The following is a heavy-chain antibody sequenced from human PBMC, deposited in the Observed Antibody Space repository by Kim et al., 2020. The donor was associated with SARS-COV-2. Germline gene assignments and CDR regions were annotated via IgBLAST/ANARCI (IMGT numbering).Heavy chain of an antibody. CDR2: INHSGST. V-gene: IGHV4-34*01. CDR3: ARGGRKYGSGSSNYGMDV. D-gene: IGHD3-10*01. Sequence: SETLSLTCAVYGGSFSGYYWSWIRQPPGKGLEWIGEINHSGSTNYNPSLKSRVTISVDTSKNQFSLKLSSVTAADTAVYYCARGGRKYGSGSSNYGMDVWGQGTTVTVSS. J-gene: IGHJ6*02. CDR1: GGSFSGYY.